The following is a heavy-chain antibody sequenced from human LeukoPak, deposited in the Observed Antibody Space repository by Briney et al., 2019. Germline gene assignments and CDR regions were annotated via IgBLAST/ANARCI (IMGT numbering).Heavy chain of an antibody. J-gene: IGHJ4*02. Sequence: SVKVSCKDSGGTFSSYAISWVRQAPAPGLEWMGGIFPIFGTANYAQKYQGRATITADESTSTAYMELSSLRSEDTAVYYCAAGSSGLLTDCGGDCYNFDYWGQGTLVTVSS. CDR1: GGTFSSYA. D-gene: IGHD2-21*01. CDR2: IFPIFGTA. V-gene: IGHV1-69*13. CDR3: AAGSSGLLTDCGGDCYNFDY.